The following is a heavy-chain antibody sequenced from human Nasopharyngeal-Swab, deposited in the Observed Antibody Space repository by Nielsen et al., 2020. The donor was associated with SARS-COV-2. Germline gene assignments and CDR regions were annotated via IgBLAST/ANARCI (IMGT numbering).Heavy chain of an antibody. CDR1: GYSFTSYW. J-gene: IGHJ6*02. Sequence: GESLKISCKGSGYSFTSYWIGWVRQMPGKGLEWMGIIYPGDSDTRYSPSFQGQVTISADKSISTAYLQWSSLKASDTAMYYSARFQQQLVHYYYYGMDVWGQGTTVTVSS. CDR2: IYPGDSDT. D-gene: IGHD6-13*01. CDR3: ARFQQQLVHYYYYGMDV. V-gene: IGHV5-51*01.